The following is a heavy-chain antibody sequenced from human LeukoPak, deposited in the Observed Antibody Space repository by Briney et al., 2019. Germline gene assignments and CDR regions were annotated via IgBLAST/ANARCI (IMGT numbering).Heavy chain of an antibody. Sequence: ASVKVSCKVSGYTFTSYGISWVRQAPGQGLEWMGWISAYNGNTNYAQKLQGRVTMTTDTSTSTAYMELRSLRSDDTAVYYCARDPSGGEGYYYYMDVWGKGTTVTVSS. CDR3: ARDPSGGEGYYYYMDV. J-gene: IGHJ6*03. CDR2: ISAYNGNT. CDR1: GYTFTSYG. V-gene: IGHV1-18*01. D-gene: IGHD6-19*01.